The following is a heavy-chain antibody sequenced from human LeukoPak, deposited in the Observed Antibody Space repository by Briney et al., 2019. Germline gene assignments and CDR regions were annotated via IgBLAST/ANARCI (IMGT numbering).Heavy chain of an antibody. Sequence: RGESLKISCKGSGYSFTTYWIGWVRQMPGKGLEWMGIIYPDDSDTKYSPSFQGQVTMSVDKSISTAYLQWSSLKASDTAMYYCARRPITAVAGGAFDIWGQGTMVTVSS. CDR2: IYPDDSDT. V-gene: IGHV5-51*01. CDR3: ARRPITAVAGGAFDI. D-gene: IGHD6-19*01. CDR1: GYSFTTYW. J-gene: IGHJ3*02.